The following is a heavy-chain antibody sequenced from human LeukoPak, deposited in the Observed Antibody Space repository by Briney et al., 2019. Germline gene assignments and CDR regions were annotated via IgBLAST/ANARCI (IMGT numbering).Heavy chain of an antibody. Sequence: GGSLRLSCAASEFTVSSNYMSWVRQAPGKGLEWVSVIYSGGNTKYADSVKGRFTISRDNSKNTLYLQMNSLRAEDTAVYYCARGDSSGYYRLDYWGQGTLVTVSS. V-gene: IGHV3-53*01. CDR3: ARGDSSGYYRLDY. CDR2: IYSGGNT. CDR1: EFTVSSNY. D-gene: IGHD3-22*01. J-gene: IGHJ4*02.